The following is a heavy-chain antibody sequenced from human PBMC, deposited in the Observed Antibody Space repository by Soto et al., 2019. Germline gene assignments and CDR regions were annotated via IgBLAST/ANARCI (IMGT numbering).Heavy chain of an antibody. CDR2: ISSSSSTI. V-gene: IGHV3-48*02. J-gene: IGHJ6*02. D-gene: IGHD3-3*01. Sequence: EVQLVESGGGLVQPGGSLRLSCAASGFTFSSYSMNWVRQAPGKGLEGVSYISSSSSTIYYADSVKGRFTISRDNAKNSLYLQMNSLRDEDTAVYYCARDYDFWSGYSSPHYGMDVWGQGTTVTVSS. CDR3: ARDYDFWSGYSSPHYGMDV. CDR1: GFTFSSYS.